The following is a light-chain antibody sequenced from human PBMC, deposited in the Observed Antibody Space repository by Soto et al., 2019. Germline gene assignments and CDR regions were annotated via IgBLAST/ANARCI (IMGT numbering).Light chain of an antibody. CDR3: QQYNIWPRT. J-gene: IGKJ1*01. V-gene: IGKV3-15*01. Sequence: EVVMTQSPASLSVSPGERATLSCRASHDVGTNLAWYQQKPGQPPRLLIYVASTRATGIPARFSGSGSVTEFTLTIGSLQSEDFAVYFCQQYNIWPRTFGQGTKVDIK. CDR2: VAS. CDR1: HDVGTN.